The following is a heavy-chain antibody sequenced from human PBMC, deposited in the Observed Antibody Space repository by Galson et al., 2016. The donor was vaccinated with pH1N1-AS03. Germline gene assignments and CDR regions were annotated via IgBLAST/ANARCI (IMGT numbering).Heavy chain of an antibody. Sequence: LSLTCIVSGASITSNYWSWLRQPPGKGLEWIGNIHDSGSTNYNPSLKSRVTISVDTSKNQFSLNLSSVTAADTAVYYCARVDTTGFYFVFDSWGQGTLVTVSS. CDR1: GASITSNY. V-gene: IGHV4-59*01. CDR3: ARVDTTGFYFVFDS. J-gene: IGHJ5*01. D-gene: IGHD3-9*01. CDR2: IHDSGST.